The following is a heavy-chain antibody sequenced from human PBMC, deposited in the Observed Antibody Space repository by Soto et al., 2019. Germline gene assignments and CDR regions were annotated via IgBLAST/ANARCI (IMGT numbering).Heavy chain of an antibody. CDR2: IYYGGRT. V-gene: IGHV4-39*07. J-gene: IGHJ4*02. D-gene: IGHD4-17*01. Sequence: PSETLSLTCTVSGVSVSTNTQYWGWIRQSPGKGLEWIGSIYYGGRTYYNPSLKSRVTISVDTSKSQFSLKLSSVTAADTAVYYCARVGWTTVGYYFDYWGQGALVTVSS. CDR1: GVSVSTNTQY. CDR3: ARVGWTTVGYYFDY.